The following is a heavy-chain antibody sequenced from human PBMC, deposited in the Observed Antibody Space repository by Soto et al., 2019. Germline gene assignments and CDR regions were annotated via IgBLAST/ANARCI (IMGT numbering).Heavy chain of an antibody. CDR3: ARRYYYDSSGYYLRD. V-gene: IGHV4-4*02. CDR1: GSSITSSNW. Sequence: QVQLRESGPRLVKPSGTLSLTCAVSGSSITSSNWWTWVRQPPGKGLEWIGGSYHSGSSNYNPSLKSRITISVDKFKIQFFLKLTSVTAADTAVHYCARRYYYDSSGYYLRDWGQGTLVTVSS. D-gene: IGHD3-22*01. J-gene: IGHJ4*02. CDR2: SYHSGSS.